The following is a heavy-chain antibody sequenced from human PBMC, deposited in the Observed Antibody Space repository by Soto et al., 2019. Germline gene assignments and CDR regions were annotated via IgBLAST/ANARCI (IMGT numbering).Heavy chain of an antibody. CDR3: ARDPNGNYVGAFDF. CDR1: TFTFSTYA. CDR2: ITSGGGA. J-gene: IGHJ3*01. D-gene: IGHD1-7*01. V-gene: IGHV3-23*04. Sequence: EVQVVESGGGLVQPGGSLRLSCAASTFTFSTYAMTWVRQAPGKGLEWVGSITSGGGASYPDSLKGRFIISRDNLKNTLYLQMDSLRGEDTAVYCCARDPNGNYVGAFDFWGQGTLVTVSS.